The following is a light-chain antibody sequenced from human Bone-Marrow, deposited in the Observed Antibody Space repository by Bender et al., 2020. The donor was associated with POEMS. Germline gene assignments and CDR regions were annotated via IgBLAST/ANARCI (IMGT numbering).Light chain of an antibody. CDR3: AVWEDILNGWV. V-gene: IGLV1-44*01. CDR1: SSNIGAHA. CDR2: SSH. J-gene: IGLJ3*02. Sequence: QSVLTQPPSASGTPGQRVTISCSGGSSNIGAHAVNWYQHLPGTAPKLLIYSSHRRPSEVPDRFSGSRSGTSASLAISGLQSEDEADYYCAVWEDILNGWVFGGGTKLTVL.